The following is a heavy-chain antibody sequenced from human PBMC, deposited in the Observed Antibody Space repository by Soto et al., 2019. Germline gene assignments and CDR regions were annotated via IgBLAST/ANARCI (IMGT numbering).Heavy chain of an antibody. D-gene: IGHD3-3*01. CDR1: GGSISSGGYY. Sequence: QVQLQESGPGLVKPSQTLSLTCTVSGGSISSGGYYWSWIRQHPGKGLGWIGYIYYSGSTYYNPSLKSRVTISVDTSKNQFSLKLSSVTAADTAVYYCARGVLRFLEWLNWFDPWGQGTLVTVSS. CDR3: ARGVLRFLEWLNWFDP. J-gene: IGHJ5*02. CDR2: IYYSGST. V-gene: IGHV4-31*03.